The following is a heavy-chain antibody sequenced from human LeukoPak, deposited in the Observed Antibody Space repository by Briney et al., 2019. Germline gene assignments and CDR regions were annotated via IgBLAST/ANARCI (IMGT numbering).Heavy chain of an antibody. Sequence: SQTLSLTCAISGDSVSSNSAAWNWIRQSPARGLEWLVRAYYRSKWYYDYASSVESRITINPDTSKNQFSLPLNSVTPEDTAVYFCARVNSWTEEPDTGFDYWGQGTLVIVSS. D-gene: IGHD1-14*01. J-gene: IGHJ4*02. CDR2: AYYRSKWYY. CDR1: GDSVSSNSAA. CDR3: ARVNSWTEEPDTGFDY. V-gene: IGHV6-1*01.